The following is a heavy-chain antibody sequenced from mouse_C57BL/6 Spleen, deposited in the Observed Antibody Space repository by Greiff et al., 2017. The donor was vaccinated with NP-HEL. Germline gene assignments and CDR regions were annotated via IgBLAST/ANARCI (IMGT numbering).Heavy chain of an antibody. CDR1: GYSITSGYY. D-gene: IGHD1-1*01. CDR2: ISYDGSN. J-gene: IGHJ3*01. Sequence: EVKLQESGPGLVKPSQSLSLTCSVTGYSITSGYYWNWIRQFPGNKLEWMGYISYDGSNKYNPSLKNRISITRDTSKNQFFLKLNSVTTEDTATYYCARPGSSYVAWFAYWGQGTLVTVSA. CDR3: ARPGSSYVAWFAY. V-gene: IGHV3-6*01.